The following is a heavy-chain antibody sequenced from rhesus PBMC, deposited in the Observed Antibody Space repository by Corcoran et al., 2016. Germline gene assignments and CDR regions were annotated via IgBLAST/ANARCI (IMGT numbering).Heavy chain of an antibody. J-gene: IGHJ2*01. Sequence: QVQLVQSGAEVKHPGASVKVSCPTSGYSFTSLGFNWVLQAHGQRLEGMGWINTGTGNQTYAQGFKERFTFSMDTAISMAYLQISSLKAEDTAVYYCSRHVNWYFDIWGPGTPITISS. V-gene: IGHV7-114*01. CDR3: SRHVNWYFDI. CDR2: INTGTGNQ. CDR1: GYSFTSLG.